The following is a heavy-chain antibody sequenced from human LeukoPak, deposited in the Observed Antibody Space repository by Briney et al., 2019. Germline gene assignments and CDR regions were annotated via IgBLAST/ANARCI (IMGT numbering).Heavy chain of an antibody. CDR2: IYSGGST. CDR3: AREPPTNRDSSNYDGN. J-gene: IGHJ4*02. D-gene: IGHD4-11*01. CDR1: GFTVSSNY. V-gene: IGHV3-66*01. Sequence: GGSLRLSCAASGFTVSSNYMSWVRQAPGKGLEWVSVIYSGGSTYYADSAKGRFIVSRDNSKNTLYLQMNSLRAEDTAVYYCAREPPTNRDSSNYDGNWGQGTLVTVSS.